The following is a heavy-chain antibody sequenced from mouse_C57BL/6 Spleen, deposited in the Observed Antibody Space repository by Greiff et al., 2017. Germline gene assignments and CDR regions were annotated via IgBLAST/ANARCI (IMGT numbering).Heavy chain of an antibody. D-gene: IGHD2-5*01. Sequence: QVQLQQSGPELVKPGASVKLSCKASGYTFTSYDINWVKQRPGQGLEWIGWIYPRDGSTKYNEKFKGKATLTVDTSSSTAYMELHSLTSEDSAVYFCAGAYYSNVVLYSMDYWGQGTSVTVSS. CDR3: AGAYYSNVVLYSMDY. CDR2: IYPRDGST. J-gene: IGHJ4*01. CDR1: GYTFTSYD. V-gene: IGHV1-85*01.